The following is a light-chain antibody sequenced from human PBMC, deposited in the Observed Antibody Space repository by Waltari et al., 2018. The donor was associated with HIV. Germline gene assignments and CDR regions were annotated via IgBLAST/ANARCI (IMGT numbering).Light chain of an antibody. V-gene: IGKV1-5*03. CDR2: KAS. CDR1: QSISSW. Sequence: DIQMTQSPSTLSASVGDRVTITCRASQSISSWLAWYQQKPGKAPKLLIYKASSLESGVPSRFSGSGSGTEFTLTISSLQPDDFATYYCQQYNSYSRRLTFGGGTKVEIK. J-gene: IGKJ4*01. CDR3: QQYNSYSRRLT.